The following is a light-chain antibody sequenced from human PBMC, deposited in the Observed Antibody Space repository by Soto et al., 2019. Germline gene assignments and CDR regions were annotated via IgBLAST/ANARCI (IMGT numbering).Light chain of an antibody. CDR1: QSVSSN. CDR3: QHYNNWPFT. V-gene: IGKV3-15*01. CDR2: GAS. J-gene: IGKJ2*01. Sequence: EIVMTQSPATLSVSPGERDTLSCRASQSVSSNLAWYQQKPGQAPRLLIYGASARATAIPARFSGSGSGTEFTLTISSLQSEDFAVYYCQHYNNWPFTFGQGTKLEI.